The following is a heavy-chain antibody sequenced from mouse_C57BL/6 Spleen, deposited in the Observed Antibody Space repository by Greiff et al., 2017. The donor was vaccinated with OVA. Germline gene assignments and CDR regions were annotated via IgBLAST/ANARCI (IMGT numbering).Heavy chain of an antibody. V-gene: IGHV5-17*01. CDR1: GFTFTDYG. CDR2: ISSGSSTI. J-gene: IGHJ4*01. CDR3: ASHLTGNCAMDY. D-gene: IGHD3-1*01. Sequence: EVQLMESGGGLVKPGGSLKLSCAASGFTFTDYGMHWVRQAPEKGLEWVAYISSGSSTIYYADTVKGRFPISRDNANNTLFLQMTRLRSEDTAMYYCASHLTGNCAMDYWGQGTSVTVSS.